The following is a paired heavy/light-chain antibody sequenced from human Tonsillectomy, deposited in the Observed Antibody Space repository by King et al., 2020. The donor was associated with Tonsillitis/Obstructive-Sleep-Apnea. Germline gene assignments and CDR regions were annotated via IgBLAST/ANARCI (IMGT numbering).Heavy chain of an antibody. Sequence: QVTLRESGPALVKPTQTLTLTCTFSGFSLNTSGMCVNWIRQPPGKALEWLARIDWDDDKYYNTSLKTRLTISKDTSKNQVVLTMTNMDPVDTATYYCARIHFEAGVTYYYYMDVWGKGTTVTVSS. D-gene: IGHD3-3*01. CDR1: GFSLNTSGMC. CDR3: ARIHFEAGVTYYYYMDV. V-gene: IGHV2-70*15. CDR2: IDWDDDK. J-gene: IGHJ6*03.
Light chain of an antibody. V-gene: IGLV2-11*01. CDR3: CSYAGSYNFYV. Sequence: QSALTQPRSVSGSPGQSVTISCTGTSSDVGGYKYVSWYQHHPGKAPKLMIYDVNKRPSGVPYRFSGSKSGNTASLTISGLQAEDEADYYCCSYAGSYNFYVFGSGTQVTV. J-gene: IGLJ1*01. CDR2: DVN. CDR1: SSDVGGYKY.